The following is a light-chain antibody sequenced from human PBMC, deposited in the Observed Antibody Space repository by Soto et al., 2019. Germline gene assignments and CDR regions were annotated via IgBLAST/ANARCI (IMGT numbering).Light chain of an antibody. V-gene: IGKV3-11*01. CDR3: QQRSNWPPAT. CDR1: QSVSSY. Sequence: EIVLTQSPATLSLSPGERATLSCRASQSVSSYLAWYQQKPGQAPRLLIYDASNRATGIPARFSGGGSGTDFNLTISSLEPEDFAVYYCQQRSNWPPATFGQGTKLELK. CDR2: DAS. J-gene: IGKJ2*01.